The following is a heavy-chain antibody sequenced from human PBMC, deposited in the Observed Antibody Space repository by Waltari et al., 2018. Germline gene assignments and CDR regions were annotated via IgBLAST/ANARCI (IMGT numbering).Heavy chain of an antibody. CDR3: AREGGYSYGPADY. Sequence: QVQLQESGPGLVKPSQTLSLTCTVSGGSISSGDYYWSWTRQPPGKGLEWIGYIYYSGSTYYNPSLKSRVTISVDTSKNQFSLKLSPVTAADTAVYYCAREGGYSYGPADYWGQGTLVTVSS. CDR1: GGSISSGDYY. D-gene: IGHD5-18*01. V-gene: IGHV4-30-4*08. CDR2: IYYSGST. J-gene: IGHJ4*02.